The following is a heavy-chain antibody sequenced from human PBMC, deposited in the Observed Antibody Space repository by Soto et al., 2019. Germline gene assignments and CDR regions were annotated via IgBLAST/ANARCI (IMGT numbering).Heavy chain of an antibody. CDR2: ISYDGSIK. CDR3: AKDDRGFTYIFDY. Sequence: QVQLVESGGGVVQPGRSLRLSCAASGFTFSSYGMHWVRQAPGKGLEWVAVISYDGSIKYYADSVKGRFTISRDNSKNTLYLQMNSLRAEDTDVYYCAKDDRGFTYIFDYWGQGTLVTVSS. J-gene: IGHJ4*02. D-gene: IGHD3-16*01. V-gene: IGHV3-30*18. CDR1: GFTFSSYG.